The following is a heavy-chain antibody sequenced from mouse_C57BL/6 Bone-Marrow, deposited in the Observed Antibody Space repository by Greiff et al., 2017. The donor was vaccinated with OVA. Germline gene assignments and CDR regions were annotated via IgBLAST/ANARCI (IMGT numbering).Heavy chain of an antibody. CDR2: IYPGSGST. CDR3: ARRTTVVARGYFDV. D-gene: IGHD1-1*01. Sequence: QVQLQQPGAELVKPGASVKMSCTASGYTFTSYWITWVKQRPGQGLEWIGDIYPGSGSTNYNEKFKSKATLTVDTSSSTAYMQLSSLTSEDSAVYYCARRTTVVARGYFDVWGTGTTVTVSS. J-gene: IGHJ1*03. V-gene: IGHV1-55*01. CDR1: GYTFTSYW.